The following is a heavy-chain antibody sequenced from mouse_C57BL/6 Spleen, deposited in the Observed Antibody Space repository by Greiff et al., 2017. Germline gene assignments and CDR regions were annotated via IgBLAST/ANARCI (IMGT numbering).Heavy chain of an antibody. J-gene: IGHJ4*01. D-gene: IGHD2-3*01. V-gene: IGHV2-2*01. CDR3: ARTDGYYYAMDY. CDR2: IWSGGST. CDR1: GFSFTSYG. Sequence: QVQLKESGPGLVQPSQCLSITCTASGFSFTSYGVHWVRQSPGKGLEWLGVIWSGGSTAYNAAFISSMSTSKVNSKSSVFFKMNSLQADDTAIYYCARTDGYYYAMDYWGQGTSVTVSS.